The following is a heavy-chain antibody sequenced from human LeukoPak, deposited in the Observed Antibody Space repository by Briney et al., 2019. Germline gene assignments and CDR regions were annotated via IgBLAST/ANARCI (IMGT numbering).Heavy chain of an antibody. D-gene: IGHD3-22*01. CDR1: GFTFTNYW. V-gene: IGHV3-7*01. CDR3: ARGDYYDRAFDV. CDR2: IKADGSEK. Sequence: GGSLRLSCVASGFTFTNYWMNWVRQTPGKGLEWVADIKADGSEKYYVDSVKGRFTISRDNAKNSLYLQMSSLRVEDTAVYYCARGDYYDRAFDVWGQGTMVTVS. J-gene: IGHJ3*01.